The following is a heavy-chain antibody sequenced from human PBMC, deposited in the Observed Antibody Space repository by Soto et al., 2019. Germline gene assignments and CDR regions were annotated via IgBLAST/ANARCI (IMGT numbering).Heavy chain of an antibody. J-gene: IGHJ6*02. D-gene: IGHD5-12*01. V-gene: IGHV3-21*01. CDR2: ISSSSSDI. Sequence: GGSLRLSCAASGFTFSSYSMHWVRQAPGKGLEWVSSISSSSSDIYYADSVKGRFTIPRDNAKNSLYLQMNSLRGEGTAVYYCARDGLGLRLTHYYYYGMDVWGQGTTVTVSS. CDR3: ARDGLGLRLTHYYYYGMDV. CDR1: GFTFSSYS.